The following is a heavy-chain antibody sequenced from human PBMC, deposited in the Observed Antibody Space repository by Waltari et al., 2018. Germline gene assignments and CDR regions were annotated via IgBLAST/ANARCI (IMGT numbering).Heavy chain of an antibody. J-gene: IGHJ4*01. D-gene: IGHD2-2*01. CDR2: IWFDGSDK. Sequence: QVQLVESGGGVVQPGRSLRLSCAASGFSFSSYGMHWVRQAPGKGLEWVAVIWFDGSDKYYADAVKGRFTISRDNSKNTLYLQMNSLRAEDTAVYYCARKTSALYFDYWGHGALVTVSS. V-gene: IGHV3-33*08. CDR1: GFSFSSYG. CDR3: ARKTSALYFDY.